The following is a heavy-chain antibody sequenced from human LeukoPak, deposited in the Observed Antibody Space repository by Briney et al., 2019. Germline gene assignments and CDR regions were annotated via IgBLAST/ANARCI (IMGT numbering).Heavy chain of an antibody. CDR2: INPNSGGT. J-gene: IGHJ6*04. CDR1: GYTFTGYY. Sequence: RASVKVSCKASGYTFTGYYMHWVRQAPGQGLEWMGWINPNSGGTNYAQKFQGRVTMTRDTSISTAYMELSRLRSDDTAVYYCARDLGYCSGGSCYPTEDVWGKGTTVTVSS. V-gene: IGHV1-2*02. D-gene: IGHD2-15*01. CDR3: ARDLGYCSGGSCYPTEDV.